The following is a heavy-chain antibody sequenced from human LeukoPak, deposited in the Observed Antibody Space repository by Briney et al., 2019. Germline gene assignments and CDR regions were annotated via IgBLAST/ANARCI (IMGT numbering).Heavy chain of an antibody. CDR3: AREGTYYDSSGYYVS. CDR2: ISGSGGRT. CDR1: GFTFSSFA. D-gene: IGHD3-22*01. Sequence: RGSLRLSCAASGFTFSSFAMTWVRQAPGKGLEWVSVISGSGGRTYYADSVKGRFTLSRDNSNNTLSLEMSSLRAEDTAVYYCAREGTYYDSSGYYVSWGQGTLVTVSS. J-gene: IGHJ5*02. V-gene: IGHV3-23*01.